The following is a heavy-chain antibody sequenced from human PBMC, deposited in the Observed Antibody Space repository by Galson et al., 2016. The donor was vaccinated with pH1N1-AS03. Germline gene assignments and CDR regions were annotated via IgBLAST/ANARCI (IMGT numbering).Heavy chain of an antibody. J-gene: IGHJ4*02. Sequence: SETLSLTCTVSGGSISTSSYYWGWIRQPPGKGLEWIGEVHYSGTTSYNPSLNSRVTMSIDKSNYQFSLNLGSVTAADTAVYFCASAGYHTPGYHYWGQGALVTLSS. CDR2: VHYSGTT. V-gene: IGHV4-39*07. CDR1: GGSISTSSYY. D-gene: IGHD3-16*02. CDR3: ASAGYHTPGYHY.